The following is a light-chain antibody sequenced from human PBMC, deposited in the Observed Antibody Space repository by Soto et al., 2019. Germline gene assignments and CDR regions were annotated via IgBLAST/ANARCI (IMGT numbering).Light chain of an antibody. CDR1: QNIGNK. V-gene: IGKV3D-15*01. CDR2: GAS. Sequence: KVMTQSPATLSVSPGERATLSFRASQNIGNKIAWFQQKPGQAPRLLIYGASTRATDIPARFSGSGSGTEFTLTISSLQSEDFAVYYCQQYHNWPPWTFGQGTKVEIK. J-gene: IGKJ1*01. CDR3: QQYHNWPPWT.